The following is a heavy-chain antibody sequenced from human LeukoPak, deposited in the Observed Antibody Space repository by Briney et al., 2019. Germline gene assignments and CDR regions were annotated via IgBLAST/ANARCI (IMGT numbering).Heavy chain of an antibody. D-gene: IGHD5-18*01. Sequence: GGSLRLSCAASGFSLSNYWMYWVRHAPGKGLVWVSRINSDGSRPNYADSVKGRFTISRDNSKNTLYLQMNTPRPEDTAVYSCAKNGRGYSSDYFDYWGQGTLVTVSS. CDR2: INSDGSRP. CDR1: GFSLSNYW. V-gene: IGHV3-74*01. J-gene: IGHJ4*02. CDR3: AKNGRGYSSDYFDY.